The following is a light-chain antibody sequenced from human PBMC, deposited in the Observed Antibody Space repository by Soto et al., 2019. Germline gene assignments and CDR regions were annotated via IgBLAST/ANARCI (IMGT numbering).Light chain of an antibody. CDR2: FGS. Sequence: DIVITQSPLSLPVTPGEPASISFMSSQILLHSDGYNYLDWYLQKPGQSPQLLIYFGSHRAAGVPDRFTGSGSGTAFTLKISRVEAEDVGVYYCMKPLETPQKFGQGTKVDIK. V-gene: IGKV2-28*01. CDR3: MKPLETPQK. J-gene: IGKJ1*01. CDR1: QILLHSDGYNY.